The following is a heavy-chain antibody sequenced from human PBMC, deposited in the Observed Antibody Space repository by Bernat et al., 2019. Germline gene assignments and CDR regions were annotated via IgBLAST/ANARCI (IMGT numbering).Heavy chain of an antibody. CDR3: ARVWYYEFWSGYHYWYFDL. V-gene: IGHV3-13*04. CDR2: IGTAGDT. J-gene: IGHJ2*01. D-gene: IGHD3-3*01. Sequence: EVQLVESGGGLVQPGGSLRLSCAASGFTFSSYDMHWVRQATGKGLEWVSAIGTAGDTYYPGSGKGRFTISRENAKNSLYLQMNSLRAGDTAVYYCARVWYYEFWSGYHYWYFDLWGRGTLVTVSS. CDR1: GFTFSSYD.